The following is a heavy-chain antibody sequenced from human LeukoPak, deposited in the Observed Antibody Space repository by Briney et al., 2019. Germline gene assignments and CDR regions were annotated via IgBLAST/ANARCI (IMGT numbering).Heavy chain of an antibody. V-gene: IGHV4-59*01. J-gene: IGHJ6*03. D-gene: IGHD3-10*01. CDR1: GGSIRGYY. Sequence: PSETLSLTCNVSGGSIRGYYWSWIRQPPGKGLEWIGYIYSSGSTNYNPSLKSRVTMSVDTSKNQFSLKVSSVTAADTAVYYCARVEEGYGSGRRENYYYYYMDVWGKGTTVTISS. CDR2: IYSSGST. CDR3: ARVEEGYGSGRRENYYYYYMDV.